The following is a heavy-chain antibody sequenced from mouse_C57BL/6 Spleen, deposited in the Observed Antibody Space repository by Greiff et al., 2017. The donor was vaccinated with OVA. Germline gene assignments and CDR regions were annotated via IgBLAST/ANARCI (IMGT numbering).Heavy chain of an antibody. V-gene: IGHV1-42*01. J-gene: IGHJ2*01. CDR3: ATYYSIWDYFDY. D-gene: IGHD2-5*01. CDR1: GYSFTGYY. CDR2: INPSTGGT. Sequence: EVQLQQSGPELVKPGASVKISCKASGYSFTGYYMNWVKQSPEKSLEWIGEINPSTGGTTYNQKFKAKATLTVDKSSSTAYMQLKSLTSEDSAVYYGATYYSIWDYFDYWGQGTTLTVSS.